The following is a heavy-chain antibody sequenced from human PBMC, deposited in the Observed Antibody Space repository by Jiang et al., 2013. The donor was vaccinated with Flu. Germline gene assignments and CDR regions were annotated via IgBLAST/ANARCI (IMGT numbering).Heavy chain of an antibody. CDR3: AKGTNSGWYFDWFDP. Sequence: SLRLSCAASGFTFNDYGIYWVRQAPGKGLEWVAGISNDESNKFYADSVKGRFTISRDSSKNTVFLQLNNLGAEDTAVYYCAKGTNSGWYFDWFDPWGQGTLVTVSS. D-gene: IGHD6-19*01. CDR2: ISNDESNK. J-gene: IGHJ5*02. V-gene: IGHV3-30*18. CDR1: GFTFNDYG.